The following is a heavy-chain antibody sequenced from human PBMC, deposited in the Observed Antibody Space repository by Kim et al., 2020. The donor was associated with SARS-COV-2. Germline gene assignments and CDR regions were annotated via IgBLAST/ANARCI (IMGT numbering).Heavy chain of an antibody. Sequence: GGSLRLSCAASGFTFSSYGMHWVRQAPGKGLEWVAVIWYDGSNKYYADSVKGRFTISRDNSKNTLYLQMNSLRAEDTAVYYCAKGGASRVGFFDYWGQGTLVTVSS. CDR3: AKGGASRVGFFDY. CDR1: GFTFSSYG. V-gene: IGHV3-33*06. CDR2: IWYDGSNK. D-gene: IGHD1-26*01. J-gene: IGHJ4*02.